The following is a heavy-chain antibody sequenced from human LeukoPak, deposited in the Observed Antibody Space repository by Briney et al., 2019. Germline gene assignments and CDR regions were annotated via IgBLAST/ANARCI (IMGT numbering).Heavy chain of an antibody. Sequence: GGSLRLSCAASGFTFSDYYMSWLRQAPGKGLEWVLYISSSGSTIYYADSVKGRFTIYRDNAKNSLYLQMNSLRAEDTAVYYCARVAGVPPLRGCYYMDVWGKGTTVTVSS. J-gene: IGHJ6*03. D-gene: IGHD3-10*01. V-gene: IGHV3-11*04. CDR2: ISSSGSTI. CDR3: ARVAGVPPLRGCYYMDV. CDR1: GFTFSDYY.